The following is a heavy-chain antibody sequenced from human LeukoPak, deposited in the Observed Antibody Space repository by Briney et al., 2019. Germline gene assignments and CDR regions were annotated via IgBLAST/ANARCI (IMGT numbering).Heavy chain of an antibody. J-gene: IGHJ3*01. V-gene: IGHV5-51*01. CDR2: IYPGDSGP. CDR3: GMSGDRVPLQDDVFDV. D-gene: IGHD1-26*01. CDR1: GYSFTSYC. Sequence: GESLKISCKVSGYSFTSYCIGWVRQMPGKGLEWMGIIYPGDSGPTYSPSLQGQVTISVDESINTAYLQWSSLQASDTAMYYCGMSGDRVPLQDDVFDVWGQGTMVTVST.